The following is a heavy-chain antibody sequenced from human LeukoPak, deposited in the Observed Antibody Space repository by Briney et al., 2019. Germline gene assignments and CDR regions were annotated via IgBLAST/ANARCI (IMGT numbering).Heavy chain of an antibody. D-gene: IGHD3-10*01. Sequence: PGGSLRLSCAASGFTFSSYSMNWVRQAPGKGLEWVSSISSSSSYIYYADSVKGRFTISRDNAKNSLYLQMNSLRAEDTAVYYCARVVEWFGESMDVWGKGTTVTVSS. CDR2: ISSSSSYI. V-gene: IGHV3-21*04. J-gene: IGHJ6*03. CDR1: GFTFSSYS. CDR3: ARVVEWFGESMDV.